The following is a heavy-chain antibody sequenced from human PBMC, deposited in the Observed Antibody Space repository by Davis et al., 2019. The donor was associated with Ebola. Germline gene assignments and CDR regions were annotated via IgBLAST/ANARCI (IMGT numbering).Heavy chain of an antibody. J-gene: IGHJ4*02. CDR3: ARAQVDMTTGARWVSDY. Sequence: SETLSLTCTVSGGSISSSSYYWGWIRQPPGKGLEWIGSIYYSGSTYYNPSLKSRVTISVDTSKNQFSLKLSSLTAADTAVYYCARAQVDMTTGARWVSDYWGRGTRVTVSS. V-gene: IGHV4-39*01. CDR1: GGSISSSSYY. CDR2: IYYSGST. D-gene: IGHD5-24*01.